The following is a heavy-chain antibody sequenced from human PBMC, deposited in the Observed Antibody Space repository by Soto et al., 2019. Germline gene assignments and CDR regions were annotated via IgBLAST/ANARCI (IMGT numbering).Heavy chain of an antibody. CDR3: AREDIMGTRSFDY. CDR2: ICSRSQTI. Sequence: SLRLSWGVSEFTFSSYSMNWVRQAPGKGLEWLSYICSRSQTIFYADSVKGRFTISRDNAKNSLYLQMNSLRDEDTAVYFCAREDIMGTRSFDYWGKGTLGTVAS. CDR1: EFTFSSYS. J-gene: IGHJ4*02. D-gene: IGHD1-26*01. V-gene: IGHV3-48*02.